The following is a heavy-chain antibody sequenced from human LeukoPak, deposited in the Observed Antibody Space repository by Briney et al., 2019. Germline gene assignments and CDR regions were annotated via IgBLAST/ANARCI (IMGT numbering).Heavy chain of an antibody. CDR3: AREGQAAGTPYYFDY. V-gene: IGHV4-4*02. D-gene: IGHD6-13*01. J-gene: IGHJ4*02. Sequence: SGTLSPTCAVSGGSISSSNWWSWVRQPPGKGLEWIGEIYHSGSTNYNPSLKSRVTISVDKSKNQFSLKLSSVTAADTAVYYCAREGQAAGTPYYFDYWGQGTLVTVSS. CDR1: GGSISSSNW. CDR2: IYHSGST.